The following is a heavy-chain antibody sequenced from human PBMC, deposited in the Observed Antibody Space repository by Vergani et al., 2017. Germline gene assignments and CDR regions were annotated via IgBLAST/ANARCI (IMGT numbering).Heavy chain of an antibody. D-gene: IGHD3-9*01. Sequence: QVQLQESGPGLVKPSQTLSLTCTVSGGSISSGSYYWSWIRQPAGKGLEWIGRIYTSGSTNYNPSLKSRVTISVDTSKNQFSLKLSSVTAADTAVYYCASTYYDILTGYKGWFDPWGQGTLVTVSS. CDR2: IYTSGST. CDR3: ASTYYDILTGYKGWFDP. CDR1: GGSISSGSYY. V-gene: IGHV4-61*02. J-gene: IGHJ5*02.